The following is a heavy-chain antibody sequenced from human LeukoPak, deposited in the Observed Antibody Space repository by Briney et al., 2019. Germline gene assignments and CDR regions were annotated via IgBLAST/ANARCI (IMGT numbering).Heavy chain of an antibody. CDR3: ARVKTPGIASAPFDP. J-gene: IGHJ5*02. CDR1: GFTVRSNY. D-gene: IGHD6-13*01. Sequence: GGPLRLSCAASGFTVRSNYMNWVRQAPGKGVEWVSVIYSDGSTHYANSVKGRFTISRDNSKNTLYLQMNSLRAEDTAVYYCARVKTPGIASAPFDPWGQGTLVTVSS. V-gene: IGHV3-53*01. CDR2: IYSDGST.